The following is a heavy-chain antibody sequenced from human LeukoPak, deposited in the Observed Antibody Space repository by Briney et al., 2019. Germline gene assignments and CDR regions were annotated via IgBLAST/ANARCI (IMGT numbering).Heavy chain of an antibody. D-gene: IGHD2-2*01. Sequence: GGSLRLSCAASGFTFDDYTMHWVRQAPGKGLEWVSLISWDGGSTYYADSVKGRFTISRDNSKNSLYLQMNSLRTEDTALYYCAKAKRRIVVVPAAAEAFDIWGQGTMVTVSS. CDR1: GFTFDDYT. J-gene: IGHJ3*02. CDR3: AKAKRRIVVVPAAAEAFDI. V-gene: IGHV3-43*01. CDR2: ISWDGGST.